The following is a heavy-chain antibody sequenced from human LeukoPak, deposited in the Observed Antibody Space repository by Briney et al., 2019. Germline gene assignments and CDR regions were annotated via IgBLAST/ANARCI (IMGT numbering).Heavy chain of an antibody. CDR2: ISGSGGST. J-gene: IGHJ4*02. CDR3: AKDTRGGRPSWPVDY. Sequence: GGSLRLSCAASGFTFSSYAMSWVRQAPGKGLEWVSAISGSGGSTYYADSVKGRFTISRDDSKNTLYLQMNSLRAEDTAVYYCAKDTRGGRPSWPVDYWGQGTLVTVSS. D-gene: IGHD3-10*01. CDR1: GFTFSSYA. V-gene: IGHV3-23*01.